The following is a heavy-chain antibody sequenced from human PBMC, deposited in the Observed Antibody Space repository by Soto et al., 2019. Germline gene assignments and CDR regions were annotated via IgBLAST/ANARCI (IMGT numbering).Heavy chain of an antibody. D-gene: IGHD1-26*01. CDR1: GFTFSSYA. V-gene: IGHV3-23*01. CDR2: ISGSGGST. Sequence: AGGSLRLSCAASGFTFSSYAMSWVRQAPGKGLEWVSAISGSGGSTYYADSVKGRFTISRDNSQNTLYLQMNSLRAEDTAVYDCAKGLRGALAKRIPEYFQHGGQGTLGTVSS. CDR3: AKGLRGALAKRIPEYFQH. J-gene: IGHJ1*01.